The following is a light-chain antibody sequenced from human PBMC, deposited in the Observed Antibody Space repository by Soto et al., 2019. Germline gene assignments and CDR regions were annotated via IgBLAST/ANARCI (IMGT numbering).Light chain of an antibody. Sequence: QSVLTQPASVSGSPGQSITISCTGTSSDVGGYNYVSWYQQHPGKAPKLMIYEVSNRPSGVSNRFFGSKSGNTASLTISGLQAEDEADYYCSSYTSSSTSPYVFGTGTKLTVL. J-gene: IGLJ1*01. CDR2: EVS. CDR1: SSDVGGYNY. V-gene: IGLV2-14*01. CDR3: SSYTSSSTSPYV.